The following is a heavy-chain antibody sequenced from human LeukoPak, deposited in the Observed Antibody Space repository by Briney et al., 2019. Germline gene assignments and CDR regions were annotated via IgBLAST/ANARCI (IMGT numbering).Heavy chain of an antibody. CDR2: IYTGGST. CDR1: GFAVSSNY. J-gene: IGHJ4*02. Sequence: GGSLRLSCAASGFAVSSNYMSRVRQTPGKGLEWVSVIYTGGSTYYADSVKGRFTISRDNSKNTLYLQMNSLRAEDTAVYYCARKGMIRDPDYWGRGTLVTVSS. V-gene: IGHV3-53*01. CDR3: ARKGMIRDPDY. D-gene: IGHD3-10*01.